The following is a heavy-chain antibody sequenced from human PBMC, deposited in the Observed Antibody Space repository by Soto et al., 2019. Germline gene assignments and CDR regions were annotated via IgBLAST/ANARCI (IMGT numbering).Heavy chain of an antibody. CDR1: VGSFSSYA. CDR2: IIPIFGTA. D-gene: IGHD3-22*01. J-gene: IGHJ4*02. CDR3: ARPGGDNYYDSSGYSDY. Sequence: GASGKVSCKASVGSFSSYAISWVRQAPGQGLEWMGGIIPIFGTANYAQKFQGRVTITADESTSTAYMELSSLRSEDTAVYYCARPGGDNYYDSSGYSDYWGQGTLVTVSS. V-gene: IGHV1-69*13.